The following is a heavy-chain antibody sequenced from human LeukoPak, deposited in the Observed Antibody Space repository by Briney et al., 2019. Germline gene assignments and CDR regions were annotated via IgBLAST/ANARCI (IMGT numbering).Heavy chain of an antibody. CDR2: IKHDGSEK. CDR1: GFTLSSYW. CDR3: ATDRGWRTSGYYLYYFEY. Sequence: GRSLRLSCAASGFTLSSYWMSWVRQAPGKGLEWVANIKHDGSEKYYVDSVRGRFTISRDNTMNSLYLQMSSLRAEDTAVYYCATDRGWRTSGYYLYYFEYWGQGTLVTYSS. J-gene: IGHJ4*02. V-gene: IGHV3-7*01. D-gene: IGHD3-3*01.